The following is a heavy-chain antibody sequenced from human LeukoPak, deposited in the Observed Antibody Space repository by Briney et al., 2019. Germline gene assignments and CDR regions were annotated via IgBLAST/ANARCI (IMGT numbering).Heavy chain of an antibody. J-gene: IGHJ4*02. Sequence: GESLEISCQCSGYRFTTHWIGWVRQLPGKDLEWMGIIYPGDSDTRYSPSFQGQVTISADKSISTAYLQWSSLKASDTAMYYCARHIAPGYTSGWYFDSWGQGTLVTVSS. D-gene: IGHD6-19*01. CDR1: GYRFTTHW. CDR3: ARHIAPGYTSGWYFDS. V-gene: IGHV5-51*01. CDR2: IYPGDSDT.